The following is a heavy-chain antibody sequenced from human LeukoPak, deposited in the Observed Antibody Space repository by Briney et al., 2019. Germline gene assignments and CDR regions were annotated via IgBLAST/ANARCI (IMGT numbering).Heavy chain of an antibody. CDR2: VFYSGST. CDR1: GGSINTGRYY. V-gene: IGHV4-31*03. D-gene: IGHD1-14*01. Sequence: SQPLSLTCTVSGGSINTGRYYWTWIRQYPGKGLDWIAYVFYSGSTYYNPSLKSRVTISVDTSKNQLSLKLTSVTAADTAVYYCARGLPDGWFDPWGQGTLVTVSS. J-gene: IGHJ5*02. CDR3: ARGLPDGWFDP.